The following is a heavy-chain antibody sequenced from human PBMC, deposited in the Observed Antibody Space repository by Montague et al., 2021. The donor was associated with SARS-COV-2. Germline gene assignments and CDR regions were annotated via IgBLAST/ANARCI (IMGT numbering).Heavy chain of an antibody. V-gene: IGHV4-4*07. Sequence: SETLSLTCSVSGGSISGYFWSWIRQPAGKGLEWIGRIYPSGGIFDSGRTNYHPSLTSRVTVSIDTSRNQFSLSLNSVTAADTAVYFCARDSDFSSWHEAEDYFDYWGQGILVAVSS. CDR2: IYPSGGIFDSGRT. D-gene: IGHD6-13*01. CDR1: GGSISGYF. J-gene: IGHJ4*02. CDR3: ARDSDFSSWHEAEDYFDY.